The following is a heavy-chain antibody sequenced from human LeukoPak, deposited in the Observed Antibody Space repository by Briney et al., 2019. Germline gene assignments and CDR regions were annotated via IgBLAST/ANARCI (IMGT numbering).Heavy chain of an antibody. J-gene: IGHJ4*02. CDR3: AQQSLRSPDY. CDR2: IYHSGST. CDR1: GYSISSGYC. V-gene: IGHV4-38-2*01. D-gene: IGHD3-16*01. Sequence: KSSETLSLTCAVSGYSISSGYCWGWIRQPPGKGLEWIGNIYHSGSTYYNPSLKSRVTISVDTSKNQFSLKLGSVTAADTAVYYCAQQSLRSPDYWGQGTLVTVSS.